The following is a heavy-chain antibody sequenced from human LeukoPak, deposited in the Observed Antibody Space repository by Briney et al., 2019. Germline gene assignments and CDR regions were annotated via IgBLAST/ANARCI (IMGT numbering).Heavy chain of an antibody. CDR1: GYTLTELS. V-gene: IGHV1-69*05. Sequence: SVKVSCKVSGYTLTELSMHWVRQAPGQGLEWMGGIIPIFGTANYAQKFQGRVTITTDESTSTAYMELSSLRSEDTAVYYCASGGIVGATRTPVYYYYYMDVWGKGTTVTVSS. CDR3: ASGGIVGATRTPVYYYYYMDV. J-gene: IGHJ6*03. D-gene: IGHD1-26*01. CDR2: IIPIFGTA.